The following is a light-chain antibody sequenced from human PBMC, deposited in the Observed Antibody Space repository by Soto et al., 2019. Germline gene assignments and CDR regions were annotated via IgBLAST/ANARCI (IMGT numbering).Light chain of an antibody. CDR1: QTISSW. CDR3: LQNNNWPLT. V-gene: IGKV1-5*03. Sequence: EIQMTQSPSTLSGSVGDRVTITCRASQTISSWLAWYQQKPGKAPKLLIYKASTLKSGVPSRFSGSGSGTEFTLTISSLQSEDFAVYYCLQNNNWPLTFGPGTKVDI. J-gene: IGKJ1*01. CDR2: KAS.